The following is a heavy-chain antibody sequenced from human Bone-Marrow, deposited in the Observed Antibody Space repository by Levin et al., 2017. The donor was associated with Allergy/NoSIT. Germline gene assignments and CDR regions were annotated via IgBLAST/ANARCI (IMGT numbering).Heavy chain of an antibody. CDR2: LSSRGGTM. D-gene: IGHD2-15*01. J-gene: IGHJ4*02. V-gene: IGHV3-48*03. CDR1: GFSFSTYE. CDR3: ARELGCSGGSCYSGVFDY. Sequence: GGSLRLSCAASGFSFSTYEMNWVRQAPGKGLEWVSYLSSRGGTMYYADSVKGRFTVSRDNAKNSLYLQMNSLRAEDTAVDYCARELGCSGGSCYSGVFDYWGQGTLVTVSS.